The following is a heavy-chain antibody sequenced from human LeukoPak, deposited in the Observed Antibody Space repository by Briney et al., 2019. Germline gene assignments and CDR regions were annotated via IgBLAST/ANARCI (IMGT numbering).Heavy chain of an antibody. V-gene: IGHV3-23*01. Sequence: PGGSLRLSCAASGSTFSSYAMSWVRQAPGKGLEWVSGISGSGGSTYYADSVKGRFTISRDNSKNTLYLQMNSPRAEDTALYYCAILPGYSSSWYEVDYWGQGTLVTVSS. D-gene: IGHD6-13*01. CDR2: ISGSGGST. CDR1: GSTFSSYA. J-gene: IGHJ4*02. CDR3: AILPGYSSSWYEVDY.